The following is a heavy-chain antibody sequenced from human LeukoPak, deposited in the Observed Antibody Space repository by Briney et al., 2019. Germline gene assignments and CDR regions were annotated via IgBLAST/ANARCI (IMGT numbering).Heavy chain of an antibody. CDR1: GFTFSSYA. Sequence: GGSLRLSCAGSGFTFSSYAMSWVRQAPGKGLEWVANIKEDDSVKHYADSVKGRFTISRDDAKNSVYLQMNSLRVEDTAVYYCARDRPHYGNTHLFDPWGQGTLVTVSS. J-gene: IGHJ5*02. CDR2: IKEDDSVK. CDR3: ARDRPHYGNTHLFDP. D-gene: IGHD3-10*01. V-gene: IGHV3-7*01.